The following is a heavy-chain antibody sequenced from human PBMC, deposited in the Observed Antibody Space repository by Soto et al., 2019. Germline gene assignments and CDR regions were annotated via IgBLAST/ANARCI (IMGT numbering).Heavy chain of an antibody. CDR3: ARGDSSTSHYSYYGMDV. Sequence: PSETMSLTCAVSGYSISSGYYWGWIRQPPGKGLEWIGSIYHSGSTYYNPSLKSRVTISVDTSKNQFSLKLSSVTAADTAVYYFARGDSSTSHYSYYGMDVWGQGPT. J-gene: IGHJ6*02. CDR2: IYHSGST. CDR1: GYSISSGYY. D-gene: IGHD6-13*01. V-gene: IGHV4-38-2*01.